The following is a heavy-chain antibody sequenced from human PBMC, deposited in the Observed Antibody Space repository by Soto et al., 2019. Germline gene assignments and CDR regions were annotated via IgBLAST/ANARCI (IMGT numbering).Heavy chain of an antibody. Sequence: EVQLLESGGGLVQPGGSLRLSCAASGFTFSSYAMSWVRQAPGKGLEWVSAISGSGGSTYYADSVKCRFTISRANSKNKLYLQMHSLRAENTAVYYGAKGIVVVVAASLSAWGQGTLVTVSS. V-gene: IGHV3-23*01. CDR3: AKGIVVVVAASLSA. CDR2: ISGSGGST. J-gene: IGHJ5*02. CDR1: GFTFSSYA. D-gene: IGHD2-15*01.